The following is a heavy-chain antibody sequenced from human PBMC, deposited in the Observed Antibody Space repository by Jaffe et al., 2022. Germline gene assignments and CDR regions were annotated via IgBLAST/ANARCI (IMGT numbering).Heavy chain of an antibody. J-gene: IGHJ4*02. CDR1: GFTFGDYA. Sequence: EVQLVESGGDLVQPGRSLRLSCTASGFTFGDYAMSWVRQAPGKGLEWVGFIRSKAYGGTTEYAASVKGRFTISRDESKNIAYLQMNSLKTEDTAVYFCTRSQSSMITLGGVIVWWGQGTLVTVSS. CDR3: TRSQSSMITLGGVIVW. V-gene: IGHV3-49*04. D-gene: IGHD3-16*02. CDR2: IRSKAYGGTT.